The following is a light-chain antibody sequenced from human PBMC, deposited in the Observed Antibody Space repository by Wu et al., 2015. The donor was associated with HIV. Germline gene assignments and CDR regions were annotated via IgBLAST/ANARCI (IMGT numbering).Light chain of an antibody. CDR1: QGISSW. J-gene: IGKJ3*01. V-gene: IGKV1-12*01. CDR2: AAS. Sequence: DIQMTQSPSSVSASVGDRVTITCRASQGISSWLAWCQQKPGKAPKLLIYAASSLQSGVPSRFSGSGSGTDFTLTISSLQPEDFATYYCQQANSFLGSFTFGPGTKVDIK. CDR3: QQANSFLGSFT.